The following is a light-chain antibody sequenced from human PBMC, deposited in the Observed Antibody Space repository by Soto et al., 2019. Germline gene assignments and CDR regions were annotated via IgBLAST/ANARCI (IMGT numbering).Light chain of an antibody. CDR2: GNS. CDR1: SSNIGAGYD. V-gene: IGLV1-40*01. J-gene: IGLJ2*01. CDR3: QSYDSSLSAVV. Sequence: QSVLTQPPSVSGAPGQRVTISCTGSSSNIGAGYDVHWYQQLPGTAPKPLIYGNSNRPSGVPDRISGSKSGTAASRAITGLKAEDEADYYCQSYDSSLSAVVFGGGTKLTVL.